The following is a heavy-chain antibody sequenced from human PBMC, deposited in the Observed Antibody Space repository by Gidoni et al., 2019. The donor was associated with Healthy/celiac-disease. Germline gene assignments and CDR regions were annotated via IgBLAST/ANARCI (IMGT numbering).Heavy chain of an antibody. D-gene: IGHD3-3*01. CDR3: ARGSGSIFGVVIINNYYFDY. Sequence: EVQLVESGGGLVQPGGSLRLSCAASGFTFSSYSMTWVRQAPGKGLEWVSYISSSSSTIYYADSVKGRFTISRDNAKNSLYLQMNSLRAEDTAVYYCARGSGSIFGVVIINNYYFDYWGQGTLVTASS. CDR1: GFTFSSYS. V-gene: IGHV3-48*01. J-gene: IGHJ4*02. CDR2: ISSSSSTI.